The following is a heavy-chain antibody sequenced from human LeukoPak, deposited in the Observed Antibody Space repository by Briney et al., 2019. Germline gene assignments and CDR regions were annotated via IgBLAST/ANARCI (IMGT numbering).Heavy chain of an antibody. J-gene: IGHJ6*02. Sequence: GESLKISCKGSGYSFTSYWIGWVRQMPGKGLEWMGIIYPGDSDTRYSPSFQGQVTISADKSVSTAYLQWSSLKASDTAMYYCARGPLTRKYFDWPGYYYYGMDVWGQGTTVTVSS. CDR2: IYPGDSDT. CDR3: ARGPLTRKYFDWPGYYYYGMDV. D-gene: IGHD3-9*01. CDR1: GYSFTSYW. V-gene: IGHV5-51*01.